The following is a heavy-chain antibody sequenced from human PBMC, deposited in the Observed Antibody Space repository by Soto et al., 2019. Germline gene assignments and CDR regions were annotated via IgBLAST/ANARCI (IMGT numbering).Heavy chain of an antibody. CDR1: GFTFSSYA. Sequence: GGSLRLSCAASGFTFSSYAMSWVRQAPGKGLEWVSAISGSGGSTYYADSVKGRFTISRDNSKNTLYLQMNSLRAEDTAVYYCAKDSTPTEWELLLEIDYWGQGTLVTVSS. CDR3: AKDSTPTEWELLLEIDY. D-gene: IGHD1-26*01. CDR2: ISGSGGST. J-gene: IGHJ4*02. V-gene: IGHV3-23*01.